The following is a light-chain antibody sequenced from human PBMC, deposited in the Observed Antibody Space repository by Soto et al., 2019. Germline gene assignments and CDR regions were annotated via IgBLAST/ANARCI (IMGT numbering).Light chain of an antibody. J-gene: IGKJ4*01. CDR1: QSISSW. CDR2: QAS. CDR3: EDYSSSSGLT. V-gene: IGKV1-5*03. Sequence: DIQMTQSPSTLSASVGDRVTITCRASQSISSWLAWYQQKPGKAPKLLIFQASSLKSGVPSRFSGSGSATEYTLTIISLQPDDFATYYCEDYSSSSGLTFGGGTKVEIK.